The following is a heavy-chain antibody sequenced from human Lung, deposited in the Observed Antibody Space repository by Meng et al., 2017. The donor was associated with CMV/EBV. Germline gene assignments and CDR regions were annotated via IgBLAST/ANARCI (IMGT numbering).Heavy chain of an antibody. J-gene: IGHJ4*01. CDR3: ARAESHWSGDLDY. D-gene: IGHD3-3*01. CDR1: GHTFTGYY. Sequence: ASXXVSXKASGHTFTGYYMHWVRQAPGQGLEWMGWINPNSGATNYAQKFQGRVSMTRDMSINTAYIELSRLRSDDTAIYHCARAESHWSGDLDYWGQGTXVNGAS. V-gene: IGHV1-2*02. CDR2: INPNSGAT.